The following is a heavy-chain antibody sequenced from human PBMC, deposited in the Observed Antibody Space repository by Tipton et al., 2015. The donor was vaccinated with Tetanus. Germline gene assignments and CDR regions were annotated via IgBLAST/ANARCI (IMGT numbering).Heavy chain of an antibody. CDR3: ARGRGLGPHEYFEH. Sequence: QLVQSGAEVKKPGASVKVSCKASGYTFTHYGVNWVRQAPGQGLEWMGWISPFNENVNYAEEFQGRLTMTTDRSTATVYMDLRSLRSGDTAVYYCARGRGLGPHEYFEHWGQGTLVTVSS. V-gene: IGHV1-18*01. CDR2: ISPFNENV. J-gene: IGHJ5*02. D-gene: IGHD3/OR15-3a*01. CDR1: GYTFTHYG.